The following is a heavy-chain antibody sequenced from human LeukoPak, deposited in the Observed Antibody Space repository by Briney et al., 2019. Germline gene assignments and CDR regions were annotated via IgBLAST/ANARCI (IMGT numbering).Heavy chain of an antibody. V-gene: IGHV3-21*01. D-gene: IGHD6-19*01. CDR2: ISSSSSYI. CDR1: GFTFSSYS. CDR3: ARDLAAVAGRWFDP. J-gene: IGHJ5*02. Sequence: PGGSLRLSCAASGFTFSSYSMNWVRQAPGKGLEWVSSISSSSSYIYYADSVKGRFTISRDNAKNSLYLQMNSPRAEDTAVYYCARDLAAVAGRWFDPWGQGTLVTVSS.